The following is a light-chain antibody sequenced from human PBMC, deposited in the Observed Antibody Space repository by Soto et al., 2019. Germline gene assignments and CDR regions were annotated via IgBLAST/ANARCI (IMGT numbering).Light chain of an antibody. Sequence: QSVLTQPPSVSGAPGHSVTISCTGSSSNIGAGYDVHWYQQLPGTAPKLLIYGNSNRPSGVPDRFSGSKSGTSASLAITGLQAEDEADYYCQSYDSSLAYVFGTGTKLTVL. CDR1: SSNIGAGYD. J-gene: IGLJ1*01. V-gene: IGLV1-40*01. CDR2: GNS. CDR3: QSYDSSLAYV.